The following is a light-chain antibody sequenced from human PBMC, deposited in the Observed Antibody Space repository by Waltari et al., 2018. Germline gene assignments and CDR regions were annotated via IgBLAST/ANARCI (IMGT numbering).Light chain of an antibody. CDR3: QFYGRSPPT. CDR2: GAS. CDR1: QIFSSDY. V-gene: IGKV3-20*01. J-gene: IGKJ1*01. Sequence: EVVLTQSPGNLSLSAGESATLSCRASQIFSSDYFAWYQQKPGQAPTFLIYGASYRATGTPNRFSGSGSGTDFTLTISRLEPEDRAVYFCQFYGRSPPTFGQGTKVEIK.